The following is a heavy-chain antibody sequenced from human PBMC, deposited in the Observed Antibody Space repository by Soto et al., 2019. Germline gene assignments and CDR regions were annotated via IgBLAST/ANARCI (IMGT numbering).Heavy chain of an antibody. CDR2: IIPIFGTA. CDR3: ASGRSPSSSWFNWFDP. Sequence: SVKVSCKASGGTFSSYAISWVRQAPGQGLEWMGGIIPIFGTANYAQKFQGRVTITADKSTSTAYMELSSLRSEDTAVYYCASGRSPSSSWFNWFDPWGQGTLVTV. CDR1: GGTFSSYA. V-gene: IGHV1-69*06. J-gene: IGHJ5*02. D-gene: IGHD6-13*01.